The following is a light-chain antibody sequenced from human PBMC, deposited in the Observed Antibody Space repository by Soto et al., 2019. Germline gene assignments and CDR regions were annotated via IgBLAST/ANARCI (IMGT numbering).Light chain of an antibody. CDR1: QSISSY. CDR3: QQIYSTPHT. CDR2: AAS. J-gene: IGKJ2*01. Sequence: DIQMTQSPSSLSASVGDRVTITSRASQSISSYLNWYQQKPGKAPKLLIYAASSLQSGVPSRFSGSGSGTDFTLTISSLQPEDFATYYCQQIYSTPHTFGQGTKLEIK. V-gene: IGKV1-39*01.